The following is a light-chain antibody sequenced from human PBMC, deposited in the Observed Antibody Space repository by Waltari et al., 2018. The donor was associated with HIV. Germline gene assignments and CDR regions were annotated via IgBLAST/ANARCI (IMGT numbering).Light chain of an antibody. J-gene: IGLJ2*01. Sequence: QSVLTQPPAASGTPGQRVTISCSGSRSNIGSNYVYWYQQFPGQAPKLLIYRNNYRPSGVPDRISVSKSGTAAYLAISGLRSEDEADYYCVAWDDTLSALFFGGGTKLTVL. V-gene: IGLV1-47*01. CDR2: RNN. CDR1: RSNIGSNY. CDR3: VAWDDTLSALF.